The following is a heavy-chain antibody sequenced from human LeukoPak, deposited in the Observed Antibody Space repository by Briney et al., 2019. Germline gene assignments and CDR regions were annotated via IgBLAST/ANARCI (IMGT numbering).Heavy chain of an antibody. CDR3: AKDSSSTSWRGLYYYMDV. J-gene: IGHJ6*03. CDR2: IRYDGSNK. D-gene: IGHD2-2*01. Sequence: PGGSLRLSCAASGFTFGSYGMHWVRQAPGKGLEWVAFIRYDGSNKYYADSVKGRFTISRDNSKNTLYLQMNSLRAEDTAVYYCAKDSSSTSWRGLYYYMDVWGKGPTVTVSS. CDR1: GFTFGSYG. V-gene: IGHV3-30*02.